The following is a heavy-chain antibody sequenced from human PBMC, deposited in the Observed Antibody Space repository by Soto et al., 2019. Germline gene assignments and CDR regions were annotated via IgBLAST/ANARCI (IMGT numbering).Heavy chain of an antibody. CDR3: AKNQERELPRVIDF. Sequence: EVRLLESGGGLVKPGGSLRLSSATSGLTFSNYAMIWVGQAPGGGREWVSSMSGSSSTTYYADSVKGRFTISRDRSKNTLYLQMSSLRAEDTALYYCAKNQERELPRVIDFWGQGTLVTVSS. V-gene: IGHV3-23*01. CDR1: GLTFSNYA. D-gene: IGHD1-7*01. J-gene: IGHJ4*02. CDR2: MSGSSSTT.